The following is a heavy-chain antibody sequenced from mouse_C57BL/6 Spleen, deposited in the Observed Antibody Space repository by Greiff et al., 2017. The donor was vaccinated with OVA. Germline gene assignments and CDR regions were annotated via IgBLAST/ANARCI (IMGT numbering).Heavy chain of an antibody. Sequence: QVQLQQSGAELVKPGASVKLSCKASGYTFTSYWMHWVKQRPGQGLEWIGMIHPNSGSTNYNEKFKSKATLTVDKSSSTAYMQLSSLTSEDSAVYYCARRDYDWYFDVWGTGTTVTVSS. J-gene: IGHJ1*03. CDR3: ARRDYDWYFDV. D-gene: IGHD2-4*01. V-gene: IGHV1-64*01. CDR1: GYTFTSYW. CDR2: IHPNSGST.